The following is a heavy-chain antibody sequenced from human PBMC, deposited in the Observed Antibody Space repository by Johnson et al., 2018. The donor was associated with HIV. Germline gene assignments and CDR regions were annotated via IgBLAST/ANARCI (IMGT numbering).Heavy chain of an antibody. J-gene: IGHJ3*02. CDR2: ISSGGNT. CDR1: GFTFSSYA. CDR3: ASTPGPAGAFDI. Sequence: VQLVESGGGVVQPGRSLRLSCAASGFTFSSYAMHWVRQAPGKGLEWVSVISSGGNTYYADSVKGRFTISRDKSKNSLFLQLNSLRVEDTAVYYCASTPGPAGAFDIWGQGTMVTVSS. V-gene: IGHV3-66*01.